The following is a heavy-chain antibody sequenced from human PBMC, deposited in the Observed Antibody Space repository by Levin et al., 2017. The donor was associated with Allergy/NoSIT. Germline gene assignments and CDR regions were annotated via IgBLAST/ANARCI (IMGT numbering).Heavy chain of an antibody. V-gene: IGHV3-30-3*01. CDR2: ISYDGSNK. CDR3: ARDQDCSGGSCYSRGHAFDS. CDR1: GFTFSSYA. D-gene: IGHD2-15*01. Sequence: GESLKISCAASGFTFSSYAMHWVRQAPGKGLEWVAVISYDGSNKYYADSVKGRFTISRDNSKNTLYLQMNSLRAEDTAVYYCARDQDCSGGSCYSRGHAFDSWGQGTMVTVSS. J-gene: IGHJ3*02.